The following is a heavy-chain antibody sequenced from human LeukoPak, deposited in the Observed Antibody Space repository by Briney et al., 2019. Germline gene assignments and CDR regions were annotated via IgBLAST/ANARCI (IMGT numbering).Heavy chain of an antibody. Sequence: PGGSLRLSCAASGFTFSRYGMSWVRQAPGKGLEWVSAISASGGSTYYADSVKGRFTISRDNSQNTLYLQVNSLRAEDTAVYYCAKGLVPAAIRVVDYWGQGTLVTVSS. CDR1: GFTFSRYG. V-gene: IGHV3-23*01. CDR3: AKGLVPAAIRVVDY. CDR2: ISASGGST. D-gene: IGHD2-2*01. J-gene: IGHJ4*02.